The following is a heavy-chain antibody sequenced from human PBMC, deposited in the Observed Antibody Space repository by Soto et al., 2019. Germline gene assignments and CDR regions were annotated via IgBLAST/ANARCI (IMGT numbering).Heavy chain of an antibody. CDR1: GGSFSGYY. CDR2: INHSGST. D-gene: IGHD4-17*01. Sequence: PSETLSLTCAVYGGSFSGYYWSWIRQPPGKGLEWIGEINHSGSTNYNPSLKSRVTISVDTSKNQFSLKLSSVTAADTAVYYCARGLDLTTVRRFDYRAQRTPVTVSS. V-gene: IGHV4-34*01. J-gene: IGHJ4*02. CDR3: ARGLDLTTVRRFDY.